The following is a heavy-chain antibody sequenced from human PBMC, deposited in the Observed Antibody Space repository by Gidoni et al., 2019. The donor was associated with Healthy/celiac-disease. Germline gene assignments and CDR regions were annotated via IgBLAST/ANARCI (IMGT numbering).Heavy chain of an antibody. J-gene: IGHJ4*02. D-gene: IGHD1-26*01. CDR1: GFPFSSYA. CDR3: AKAGGSYVLEYSDY. V-gene: IGHV3-23*01. CDR2: ISDSGGRT. Sequence: EVQLLESGGGLVQPGGSLRLSCAASGFPFSSYAMSWVRQAPGKGLEWVSIISDSGGRTDYADSVKGRFTISRDNSKNTLSLQMNSLRVEDTAVYFCAKAGGSYVLEYSDYWGQGTLVTVSS.